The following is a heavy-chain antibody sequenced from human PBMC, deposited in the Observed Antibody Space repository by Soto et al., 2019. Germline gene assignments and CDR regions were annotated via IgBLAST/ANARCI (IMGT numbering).Heavy chain of an antibody. V-gene: IGHV2-5*01. CDR2: IYWNDDK. CDR3: AHSTPLYYDILTGYSPPNWFDP. CDR1: GFSLSTSGVG. D-gene: IGHD3-9*01. Sequence: SGPTLVNPTQTLTLTCTFSGFSLSTSGVGVGWIRQPPGKALEWLALIYWNDDKRYGPSLKSRLTITKDTSKNQVVLTMTNMDPVDTATYYCAHSTPLYYDILTGYSPPNWFDPWGQGTLVTVSS. J-gene: IGHJ5*02.